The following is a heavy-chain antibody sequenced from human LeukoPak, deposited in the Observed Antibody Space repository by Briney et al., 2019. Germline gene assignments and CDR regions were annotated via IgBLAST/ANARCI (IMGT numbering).Heavy chain of an antibody. CDR3: ARGPPYYDILTGYADY. CDR2: IYYSGST. Sequence: SETLSLTCTVSGGSISSYYWSWIRQPPGKGLEWIGYIYYSGSTNYNPSLKSRVTISVDTSKNQFSLKLSSVTAADTAVYYCARGPPYYDILTGYADYWGQGTLVTVSS. D-gene: IGHD3-9*01. V-gene: IGHV4-59*01. J-gene: IGHJ4*02. CDR1: GGSISSYY.